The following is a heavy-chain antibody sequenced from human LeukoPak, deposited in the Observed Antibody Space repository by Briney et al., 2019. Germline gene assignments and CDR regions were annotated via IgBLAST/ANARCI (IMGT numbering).Heavy chain of an antibody. V-gene: IGHV1-69*04. Sequence: SVKVSCKASGGTFSSYAISWVRQAPGQGLEWMVRIIPILGIANYAQKFQGRVTITADKSTSTAYMELSSLRSEDTAVYYCARGGIQYKNWFDPWGQGTLVTVSS. CDR2: IIPILGIA. CDR1: GGTFSSYA. D-gene: IGHD1-14*01. J-gene: IGHJ5*02. CDR3: ARGGIQYKNWFDP.